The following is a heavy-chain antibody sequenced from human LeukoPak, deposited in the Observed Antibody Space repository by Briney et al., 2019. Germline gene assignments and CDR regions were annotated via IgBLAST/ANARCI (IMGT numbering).Heavy chain of an antibody. CDR3: AGSGEASDAFDI. CDR1: GGSISSSNW. V-gene: IGHV4-61*01. D-gene: IGHD3-3*01. J-gene: IGHJ3*02. Sequence: PSETLPLTCAVSGGSISSSNWWSWIRQPPGKGLEWIGYIYYSGSTNYNPSLKSRFTITVDTSKNQFSLKLSTVTAADTAVYYCAGSGEASDAFDIWGQGTMVTVSS. CDR2: IYYSGST.